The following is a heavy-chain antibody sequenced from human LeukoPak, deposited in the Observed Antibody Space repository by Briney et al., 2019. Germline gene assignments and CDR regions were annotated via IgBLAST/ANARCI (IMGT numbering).Heavy chain of an antibody. CDR2: VYASGTT. CDR3: AKTHCGGGSCDKFDS. Sequence: SGTLSLTCSVSGGSITSYYWTWIRQPPGKGLEWVGRVYASGTTYYNPSLRRRVTLSIDTSKNQFSLSLNSVTAADTAVYYCAKTHCGGGSCDKFDSWGQGILVTVSS. D-gene: IGHD2-21*01. CDR1: GGSITSYY. J-gene: IGHJ5*01. V-gene: IGHV4-4*07.